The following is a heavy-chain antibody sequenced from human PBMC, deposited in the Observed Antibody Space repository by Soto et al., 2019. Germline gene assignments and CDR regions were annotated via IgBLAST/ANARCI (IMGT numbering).Heavy chain of an antibody. V-gene: IGHV3-43*01. CDR2: IGRDGINT. CDR1: GFIFDDFS. CDR3: AKECGVASWASYDS. J-gene: IGHJ4*02. Sequence: EVQLVESEGVVVQPGGSLRLSCDASGFIFDDFSMHWVRQAPGKGLEWVSLIGRDGINTYYADSVKGRFTISRDNSKNSLYLQMNSLTTEDTALYYCAKECGVASWASYDSWVQGTLVTVSS. D-gene: IGHD2-2*01.